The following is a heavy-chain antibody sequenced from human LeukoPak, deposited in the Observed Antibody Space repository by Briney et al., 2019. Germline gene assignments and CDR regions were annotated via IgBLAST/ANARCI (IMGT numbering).Heavy chain of an antibody. V-gene: IGHV1-24*01. CDR1: GYTLTELS. CDR2: FDPEDGET. D-gene: IGHD3-22*01. CDR3: ATDLYYYDSSGHAFDI. Sequence: GASVKVSCKVSGYTLTELSMHWVRQAPGKGLEWMGGFDPEDGETIYAQKFQGRVTMTEDTSTDTAYMELSSLRSEDTAVYYYATDLYYYDSSGHAFDIWGQGTMVTVSS. J-gene: IGHJ3*02.